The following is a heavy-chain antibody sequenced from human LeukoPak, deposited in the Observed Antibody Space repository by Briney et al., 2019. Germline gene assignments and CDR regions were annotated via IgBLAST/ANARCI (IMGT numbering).Heavy chain of an antibody. CDR3: ARRVTSSGWYRDDS. CDR1: GGSISSDY. V-gene: IGHV4-59*08. D-gene: IGHD6-19*01. J-gene: IGHJ4*02. CDR2: ISHGGTT. Sequence: SETLSLTCTDSGGSISSDYWSWIRQPPGKGLEWIGYISHGGTTSYNPSLQGRVTISVDTPKNQFSLKVTSVTAADTAVYYCARRVTSSGWYRDDSWGQGTLVTVSS.